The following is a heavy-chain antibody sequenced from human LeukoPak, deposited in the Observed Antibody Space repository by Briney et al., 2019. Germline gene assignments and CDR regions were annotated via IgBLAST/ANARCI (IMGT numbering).Heavy chain of an antibody. V-gene: IGHV4-59*01. Sequence: ASETLSLTCTVSGGSISSYYWSWIRQPPGKGLEWIGYIYYSGSTSYNPSLKSRVTISVDTSKNQFSLKLSSVTAADTAVYYCARGKTYYDSSGPWSYWGQGTLVTVSS. CDR1: GGSISSYY. CDR3: ARGKTYYDSSGPWSY. J-gene: IGHJ4*02. CDR2: IYYSGST. D-gene: IGHD3-22*01.